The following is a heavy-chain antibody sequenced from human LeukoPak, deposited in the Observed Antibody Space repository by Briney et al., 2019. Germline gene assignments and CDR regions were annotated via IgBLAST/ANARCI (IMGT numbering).Heavy chain of an antibody. CDR1: DGSISSGDHY. CDR2: IYYSGST. Sequence: PSETLSLTCTVSDGSISSGDHYWSWLRQHPGKGLEWMGYIYYSGSTYYNPSLKSRVTISVDTSKNQFSLKLSSGTDADAAVYYCVSRQQLVQGAFDSWGQGTMVTVSS. V-gene: IGHV4-31*03. CDR3: VSRQQLVQGAFDS. D-gene: IGHD6-13*01. J-gene: IGHJ3*02.